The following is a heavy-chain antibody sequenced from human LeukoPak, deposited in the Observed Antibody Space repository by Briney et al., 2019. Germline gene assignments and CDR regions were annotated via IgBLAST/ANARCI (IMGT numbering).Heavy chain of an antibody. J-gene: IGHJ5*02. CDR2: ISYDGSDK. CDR3: AKDDYYDSSGDPNWFDP. Sequence: PGGSLRLSSAASGFTFSSYGMHWVRQAPGKGLEWVAVISYDGSDKYYADSVKGRFTISRDNSKNTLYLQMNSLRAEDTAVYFCAKDDYYDSSGDPNWFDPWGQGTLVTVSS. V-gene: IGHV3-30*18. D-gene: IGHD3-22*01. CDR1: GFTFSSYG.